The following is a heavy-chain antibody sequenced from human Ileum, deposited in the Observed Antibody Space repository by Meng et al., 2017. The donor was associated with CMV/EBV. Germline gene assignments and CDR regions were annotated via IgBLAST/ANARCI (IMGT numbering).Heavy chain of an antibody. CDR1: GITFSTSA. D-gene: IGHD1-26*01. Sequence: GESLKISCAASGITFSTSAMRWVRRAPGKGLEWVSLISCAGDSTYYVDSVKGRFTISRDNSKKTLYLQMNGLRTEDTAMYYCELDGERLFDFDIWGPGTMVTVSS. CDR3: ELDGERLFDFDI. V-gene: IGHV3-23*03. J-gene: IGHJ3*02. CDR2: ISCAGDST.